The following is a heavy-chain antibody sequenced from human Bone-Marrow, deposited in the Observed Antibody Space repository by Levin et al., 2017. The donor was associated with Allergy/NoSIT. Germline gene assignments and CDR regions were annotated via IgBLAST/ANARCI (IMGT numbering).Heavy chain of an antibody. V-gene: IGHV3-11*01. D-gene: IGHD3-3*01. CDR1: GFAFTDFY. CDR2: IDNTGSRT. J-gene: IGHJ4*02. Sequence: LSLTCAASGFAFTDFYMAWIRQAPGKGLQWVSYIDNTGSRTYYADSLRGRFTISRDNTGNSLYLHIDDLRPEDTALYYCARWSGWFLDSWGQGTLVTVSS. CDR3: ARWSGWFLDS.